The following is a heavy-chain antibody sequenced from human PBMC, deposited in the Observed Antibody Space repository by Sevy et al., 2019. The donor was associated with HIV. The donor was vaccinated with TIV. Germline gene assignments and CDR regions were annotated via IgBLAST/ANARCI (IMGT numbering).Heavy chain of an antibody. J-gene: IGHJ4*02. CDR2: IWYDGSKR. V-gene: IGHV3-33*01. CDR1: GFTFNTYG. CDR3: ARTDSGSYGDFDY. D-gene: IGHD1-26*01. Sequence: GGSLRLSCIASGFTFNTYGMHWVRQAPGKGLEWVAVIWYDGSKREYADSVKGRFTISRDNSKNTLFLQMNSLRAEDTAVYYCARTDSGSYGDFDYWGQRTLVTVSS.